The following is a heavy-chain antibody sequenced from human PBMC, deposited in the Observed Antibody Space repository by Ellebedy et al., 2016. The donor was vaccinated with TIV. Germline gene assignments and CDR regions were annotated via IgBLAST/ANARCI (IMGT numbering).Heavy chain of an antibody. CDR1: GFTFDDYA. V-gene: IGHV3-9*01. CDR3: ARTPSSGWYYFDY. J-gene: IGHJ4*02. Sequence: SLKISCAASGFTFDDYAMHWVRQAPGKGLEWVSSISWNSGSIGYADSVKGRFTISRDNAKNSLYLQMNSLRAEDTAVYYCARTPSSGWYYFDYWGQGTLVTVSS. D-gene: IGHD6-19*01. CDR2: ISWNSGSI.